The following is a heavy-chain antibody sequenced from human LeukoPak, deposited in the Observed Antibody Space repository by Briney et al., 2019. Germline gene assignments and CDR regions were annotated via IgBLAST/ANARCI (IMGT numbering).Heavy chain of an antibody. CDR3: ARDGGISTSGSPLNY. D-gene: IGHD3-10*01. J-gene: IGHJ4*02. V-gene: IGHV3-33*01. Sequence: PGGSLRLSCAASGFTFSTYGMHWVRQAPGKGLEWVAVIRSDGSNNYYADSVKGRFTISRDNSKNTLYLQMNSLRAEDTAVYYCARDGGISTSGSPLNYWGQGTLVTVSS. CDR1: GFTFSTYG. CDR2: IRSDGSNN.